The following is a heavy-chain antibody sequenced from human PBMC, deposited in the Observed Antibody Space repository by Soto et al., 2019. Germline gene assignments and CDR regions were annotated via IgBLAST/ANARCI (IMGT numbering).Heavy chain of an antibody. CDR2: ISSSSSYT. CDR1: GFTFSDYY. V-gene: IGHV3-11*06. D-gene: IGHD1-26*01. J-gene: IGHJ5*02. Sequence: GGNLRLSCAASGFTFSDYYMSWIRQAPGKGLEWVSYISSSSSYTNYADSVKGRFTISRDNAKNSLYLQMNSLRAEDTAVYYCARDDEWDPSLFYPCGQGTLVTVSS. CDR3: ARDDEWDPSLFYP.